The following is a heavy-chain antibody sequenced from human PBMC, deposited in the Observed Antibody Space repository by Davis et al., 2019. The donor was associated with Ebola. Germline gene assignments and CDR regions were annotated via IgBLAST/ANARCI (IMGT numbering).Heavy chain of an antibody. CDR3: ARDPVAGTVDY. CDR1: GYSFTSYW. D-gene: IGHD6-19*01. CDR2: ISAYNGNT. V-gene: IGHV1-18*04. Sequence: GGSLRLSCKGSGYSFTSYWIGWVRQMPGKGLEWMRWISAYNGNTNYAQKLQGRVTMTTDTSTSTAYMELRSLRSDDTAVYYCARDPVAGTVDYWGQGTLVTVSS. J-gene: IGHJ4*02.